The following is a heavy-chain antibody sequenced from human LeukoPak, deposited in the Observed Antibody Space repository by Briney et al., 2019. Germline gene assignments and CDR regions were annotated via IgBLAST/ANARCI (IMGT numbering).Heavy chain of an antibody. CDR1: GYTFTNYG. CDR3: ARGDYRSGYYYDDY. V-gene: IGHV1-18*01. J-gene: IGHJ4*02. CDR2: ISPYNGNT. D-gene: IGHD3-22*01. Sequence: ASVKVSCKASGYTFTNYGLSWVRQAPGQGLEWMGWISPYNGNTYYAQKLQGRVTMTTDTSTTTAYMELRSLRSDDTAVYYCARGDYRSGYYYDDYWGQGTLVTVSS.